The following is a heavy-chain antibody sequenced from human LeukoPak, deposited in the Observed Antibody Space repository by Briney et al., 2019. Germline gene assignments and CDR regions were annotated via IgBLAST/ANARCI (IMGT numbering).Heavy chain of an antibody. Sequence: PGGSLRLSCAASGFTFSSYGMHWVRQAPGKGLEWVAFIRYDGNNKYYADSVKGRFTISRDNSKNTLYLQMNSLRAEDTAVYYCARVGLRYDAFDIWGQGTMVTVSS. CDR1: GFTFSSYG. CDR3: ARVGLRYDAFDI. V-gene: IGHV3-30*02. J-gene: IGHJ3*02. D-gene: IGHD5-12*01. CDR2: IRYDGNNK.